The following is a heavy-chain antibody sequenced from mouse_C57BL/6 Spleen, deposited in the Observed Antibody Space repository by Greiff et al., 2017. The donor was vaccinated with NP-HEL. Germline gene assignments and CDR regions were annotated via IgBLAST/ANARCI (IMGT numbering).Heavy chain of an antibody. Sequence: QVQLQQSGAELAKPGASVKLSCKASGYTFTSYWMHWVNQRPGQGLEWIGYINPSSGYTKYNQKFKDKATLTADKSSSTAYMQLSSLTYEDSAVYYCAIHYSNHGAYFDYWGQGTTLTVSS. CDR1: GYTFTSYW. V-gene: IGHV1-7*01. CDR2: INPSSGYT. CDR3: AIHYSNHGAYFDY. J-gene: IGHJ2*01. D-gene: IGHD2-5*01.